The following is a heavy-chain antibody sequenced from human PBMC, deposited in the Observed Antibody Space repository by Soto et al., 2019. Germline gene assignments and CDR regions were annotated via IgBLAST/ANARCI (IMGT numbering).Heavy chain of an antibody. CDR3: AREGRMGTFDY. V-gene: IGHV4-61*01. Sequence: SETLSLICTVSGGSVSGGSYFWSWVRQPPGKGLEWIGYFYYSGSTKYNPSLKSRVTILEDTSKNQFSLKLNSVTAADTAVYYCAREGRMGTFDYWGQGVLVSVPS. CDR2: FYYSGST. J-gene: IGHJ4*02. D-gene: IGHD1-1*01. CDR1: GGSVSGGSYF.